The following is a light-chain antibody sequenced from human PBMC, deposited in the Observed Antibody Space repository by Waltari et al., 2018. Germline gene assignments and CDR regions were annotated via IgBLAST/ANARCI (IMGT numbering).Light chain of an antibody. Sequence: SYELTQPPSVSVSPGQTARITCSGDALPKRYALWYQHKPGQAPVMVIYKDSERPSGIPERFSGSSSGTTVTLTITGVQAEDEADYHCQSTDTSDSVVFGGGTKLTVL. V-gene: IGLV3-25*03. CDR2: KDS. J-gene: IGLJ2*01. CDR1: ALPKRY. CDR3: QSTDTSDSVV.